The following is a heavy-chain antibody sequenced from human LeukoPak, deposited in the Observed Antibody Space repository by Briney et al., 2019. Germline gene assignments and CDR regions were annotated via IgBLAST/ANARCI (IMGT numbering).Heavy chain of an antibody. CDR1: GFTFSSYE. V-gene: IGHV3-48*03. Sequence: GGSLRLSCAASGFTFSSYEMHWVRQAPGKGLEWVSYISSSGSTIYYADSVKGRFAISRDNAKNSLYLQMNSLRAEDTAVYYCARDYGGSSPFDYWGQGTLVTVSS. CDR3: ARDYGGSSPFDY. D-gene: IGHD4-23*01. CDR2: ISSSGSTI. J-gene: IGHJ4*02.